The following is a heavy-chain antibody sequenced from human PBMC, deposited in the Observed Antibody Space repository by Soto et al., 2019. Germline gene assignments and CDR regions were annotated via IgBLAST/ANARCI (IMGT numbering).Heavy chain of an antibody. D-gene: IGHD2-2*03. CDR2: IHYNGNT. CDR1: GYSIRSDA. V-gene: IGHV4-59*01. J-gene: IGHJ4*02. Sequence: SGTLSLTCPVSGYSIRSDAWSWIRQPPGKGLEWIGNIHYNGNTKYSPSLKSRVTMSVDTSKNHFSLKLISVTTADTAVYFCAREGNLGRWIQPLVSWGQGTLVTVSS. CDR3: AREGNLGRWIQPLVS.